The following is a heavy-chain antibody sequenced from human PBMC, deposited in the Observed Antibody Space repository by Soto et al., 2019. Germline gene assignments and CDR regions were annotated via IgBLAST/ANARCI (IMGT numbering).Heavy chain of an antibody. D-gene: IGHD3-10*01. CDR1: GFIVSSNY. Sequence: EVRLVESGGGLVQPGGSLRLSFEASGFIVSSNYMTWVRQAPGKGLECGSLLYNGGATHDAASVKGRFAISSHSRQNTTFIQNNSLKTEDTATDYGVRGRYGSEIHWGQGTKVTVSS. J-gene: IGHJ4*02. CDR3: VRGRYGSEIH. V-gene: IGHV3-53*04. CDR2: LYNGGAT.